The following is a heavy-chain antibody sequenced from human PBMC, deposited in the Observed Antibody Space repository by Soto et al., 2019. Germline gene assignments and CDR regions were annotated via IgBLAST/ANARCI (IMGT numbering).Heavy chain of an antibody. CDR2: ISGSGGST. D-gene: IGHD3-3*01. V-gene: IGHV3-23*01. J-gene: IGHJ4*02. Sequence: GGSLRLSCAASGFTFSSYAMSWVRQAPGKGLEWVSAISGSGGSTYYADSVKGRFTISRDKSKNTLYLQMNSLRAEDTAVYYCAKVYYDFWSGYQRPWATGVDYWGQGTLVTVSS. CDR1: GFTFSSYA. CDR3: AKVYYDFWSGYQRPWATGVDY.